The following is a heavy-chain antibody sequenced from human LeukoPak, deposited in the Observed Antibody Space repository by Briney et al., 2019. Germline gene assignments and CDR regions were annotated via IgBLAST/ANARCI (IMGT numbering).Heavy chain of an antibody. Sequence: GGSLRLSCSASAFTISSYGMHWVRPAPGKGLEWVADISYDGSNKYYADFVKGRFTISRDNSKNTLYLQMNSLRAEDTAVYYCAKVIGQLRYFDWPLDYWGQGTLVTVSS. V-gene: IGHV3-30*18. J-gene: IGHJ4*02. D-gene: IGHD3-9*01. CDR3: AKVIGQLRYFDWPLDY. CDR2: ISYDGSNK. CDR1: AFTISSYG.